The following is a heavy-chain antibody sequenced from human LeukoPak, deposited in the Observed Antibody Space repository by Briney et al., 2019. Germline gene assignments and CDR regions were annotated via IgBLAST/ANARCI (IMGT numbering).Heavy chain of an antibody. CDR2: INPSGGST. CDR3: ASPERGYSYGYDAFDI. Sequence: ASVKVSCKASGYTFTSYYMHWVRQAPGQGLEWMGIINPSGGSTSYAQKFQGRVTMTRGTSTSTVYMELSTLRSEDTAVYYCASPERGYSYGYDAFDIWGQGTMVTVSS. D-gene: IGHD5-18*01. J-gene: IGHJ3*02. CDR1: GYTFTSYY. V-gene: IGHV1-46*01.